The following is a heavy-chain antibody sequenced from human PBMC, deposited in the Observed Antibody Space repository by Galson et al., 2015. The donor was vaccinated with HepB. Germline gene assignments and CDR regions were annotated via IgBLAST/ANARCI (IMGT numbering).Heavy chain of an antibody. Sequence: SLRLSCAASGFIFGQYAVHWVRQAPGKGLEWVAFIWHDGSNKYYADSVKGRFTISRDNFKNMVYLQMNSLIAEDTAVYYCARDSQRGYSCDSGGQGTLVTVSP. J-gene: IGHJ4*02. CDR3: ARDSQRGYSCDS. CDR1: GFIFGQYA. V-gene: IGHV3-33*01. D-gene: IGHD5-18*01. CDR2: IWHDGSNK.